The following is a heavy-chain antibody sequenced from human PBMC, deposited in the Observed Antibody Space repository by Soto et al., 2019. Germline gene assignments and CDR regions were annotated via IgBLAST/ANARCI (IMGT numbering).Heavy chain of an antibody. J-gene: IGHJ5*02. CDR2: ITGKTDGGTT. Sequence: PGGSLRLSCVASGFTFSNAWMNWVRQAPGKGLEWVGRITGKTDGGTTDYAAPVKGRFTISRHDSKNTLYLQMNSLKTEDTAVYYCTTAYDSSGYYYWESQFDPWGQGTQVTVSS. D-gene: IGHD3-22*01. CDR3: TTAYDSSGYYYWESQFDP. V-gene: IGHV3-15*01. CDR1: GFTFSNAW.